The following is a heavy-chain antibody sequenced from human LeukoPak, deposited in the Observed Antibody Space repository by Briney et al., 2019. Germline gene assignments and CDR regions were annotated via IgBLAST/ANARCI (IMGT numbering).Heavy chain of an antibody. CDR2: ISRSSGRT. CDR3: AKGFSSNLYSTYFDF. Sequence: GSLRRSCAASGFTFNNYAMNWVRQAPGKGLEWVSGISRSSGRTYYADSVKGRFTISRDSSKITLFLQMNSLRVEVTDVYYCAKGFSSNLYSTYFDFWGQGTLVTVSS. J-gene: IGHJ4*02. CDR1: GFTFNNYA. D-gene: IGHD6-13*01. V-gene: IGHV3-23*01.